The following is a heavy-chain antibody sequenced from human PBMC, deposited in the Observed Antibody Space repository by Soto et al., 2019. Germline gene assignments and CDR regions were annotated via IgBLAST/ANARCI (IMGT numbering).Heavy chain of an antibody. V-gene: IGHV1-69*12. D-gene: IGHD6-6*01. Sequence: QVQLVQSGAEVKKPGSSVKVSCKASGGTFSSYAISWVRHAPGQGLEWMGGIIPIFGTANYAQKFQGRVTITADESTSTAYMELSSLRSEDTAVYYCVREYSSSEERAPFDPWGQGTLVTVSS. CDR2: IIPIFGTA. CDR3: VREYSSSEERAPFDP. J-gene: IGHJ5*02. CDR1: GGTFSSYA.